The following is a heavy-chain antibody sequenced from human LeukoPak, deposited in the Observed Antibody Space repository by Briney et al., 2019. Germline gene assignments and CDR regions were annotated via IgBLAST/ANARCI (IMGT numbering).Heavy chain of an antibody. D-gene: IGHD7-27*01. CDR2: IYHSGST. CDR3: ARSHWGPFGSRIANWFDP. V-gene: IGHV4-38-2*02. Sequence: PSETLSLTCTVSGFFITSGFNWGWIRQPPGKGLEWIGSIYHSGSTYYKQSHKGRVTISVDTSKNQFSLKLTSVTAADTAVYYCARSHWGPFGSRIANWFDPWGQGTLVTVSS. J-gene: IGHJ5*02. CDR1: GFFITSGFN.